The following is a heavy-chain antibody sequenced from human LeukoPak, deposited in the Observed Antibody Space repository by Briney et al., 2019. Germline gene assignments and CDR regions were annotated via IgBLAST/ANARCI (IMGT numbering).Heavy chain of an antibody. CDR1: GSFXXYY. CDR2: INHSGSI. V-gene: IGHV4-34*01. D-gene: IGHD3-10*01. Sequence: GSFXXYYWSWIRQPPGKGLEWIGEINHSGSINYNSSLKSRGTISVDTSKKQFSLRLRSVTTADTAVYYCAXXMGXRXGXXYXYYXYXXVRGKGTTXTISS. CDR3: AXXMGXRXGXXYXYYXYXXV. J-gene: IGHJ6*03.